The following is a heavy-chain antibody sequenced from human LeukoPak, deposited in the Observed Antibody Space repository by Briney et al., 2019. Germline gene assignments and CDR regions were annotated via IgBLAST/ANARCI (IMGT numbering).Heavy chain of an antibody. Sequence: SETLSLTCTVSGGSISSYYWSRIRQPPGKGLEWIGYIYYSGSTNYNPSLKSRVTISVDTSKNQFSLKLSSVTAADTAVYSCASKMWRGYWYFDLWGRGTLVTVSS. CDR1: GGSISSYY. D-gene: IGHD2-21*01. CDR3: ASKMWRGYWYFDL. V-gene: IGHV4-59*01. J-gene: IGHJ2*01. CDR2: IYYSGST.